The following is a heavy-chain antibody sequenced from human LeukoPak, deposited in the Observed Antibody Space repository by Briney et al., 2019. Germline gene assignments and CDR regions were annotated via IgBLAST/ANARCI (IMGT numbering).Heavy chain of an antibody. V-gene: IGHV3-30*18. CDR2: ISYDGNNE. CDR1: GFTFSNYG. CDR3: AKGGLHYHDSNPIDY. J-gene: IGHJ4*02. D-gene: IGHD3-22*01. Sequence: GRSLRLSCAASGFTFSNYGMHWVRQAPGKGLEWVAAISYDGNNENYADSVKGRFTISRDNPKNTLYLQMNSLRPEDTAVYYCAKGGLHYHDSNPIDYWGQGTLVTVSS.